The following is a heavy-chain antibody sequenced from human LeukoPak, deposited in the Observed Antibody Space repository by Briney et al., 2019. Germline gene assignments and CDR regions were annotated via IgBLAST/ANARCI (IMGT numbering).Heavy chain of an antibody. D-gene: IGHD3-22*01. J-gene: IGHJ4*02. CDR3: ARESSSGYFYNGIDY. CDR2: ISGSGGST. Sequence: GGSLRLSCAASGFTFSSYAMSWVRQAPGKGLEWVSAISGSGGSTYYADSLKGRFTISRDNAKNSLYLQMNSLRAEDTAVYYCARESSSGYFYNGIDYWGQGTLVTVSS. CDR1: GFTFSSYA. V-gene: IGHV3-23*01.